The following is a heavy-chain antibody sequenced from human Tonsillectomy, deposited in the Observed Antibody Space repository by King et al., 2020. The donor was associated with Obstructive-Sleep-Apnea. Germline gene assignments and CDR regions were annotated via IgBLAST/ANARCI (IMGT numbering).Heavy chain of an antibody. CDR2: IYYSGST. J-gene: IGHJ5*02. D-gene: IGHD2-15*01. Sequence: PLQESGPGLVKPSQTLSLTCTVSGGSISSGGYYWRWIRQHPGKGLEWIGYIYYSGSTNYNPSLKSRLTISVDTSKNQFSLKLSSVTAADTAVYYCARGRDCSGGSCYSANWFDPWGPGTLVTVSS. V-gene: IGHV4-31*03. CDR1: GGSISSGGYY. CDR3: ARGRDCSGGSCYSANWFDP.